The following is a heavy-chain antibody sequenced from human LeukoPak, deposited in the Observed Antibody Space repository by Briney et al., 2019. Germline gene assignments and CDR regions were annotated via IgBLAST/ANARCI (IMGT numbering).Heavy chain of an antibody. J-gene: IGHJ4*02. CDR1: GFTFSTYA. V-gene: IGHV3-23*01. CDR2: IRGSGGSNT. CDR3: AKGVLRYSPDH. D-gene: IGHD5-18*01. Sequence: PGGSLRRSCAASGFTFSTYAMSWVRQAPGKGLEWVSTIRGSGGSNTYYADSVQGRFTISRDNSKNTLYLQMNTLRAEDTAVYYCAKGVLRYSPDHWGQGTLVTVSS.